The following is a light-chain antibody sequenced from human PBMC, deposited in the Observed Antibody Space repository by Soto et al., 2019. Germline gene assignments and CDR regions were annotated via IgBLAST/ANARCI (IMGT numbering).Light chain of an antibody. CDR2: AAS. Sequence: DIQLTQSPYFLSASVGDRVTITCRASQSISNYLNWYQQKPRKAPRLLIYAASTLQSGAPSRFSGNGSGTDFTLTTSSLHPEDFATFYCQQTYGMGTFGHGTKVDIK. V-gene: IGKV1-39*01. CDR3: QQTYGMGT. CDR1: QSISNY. J-gene: IGKJ1*01.